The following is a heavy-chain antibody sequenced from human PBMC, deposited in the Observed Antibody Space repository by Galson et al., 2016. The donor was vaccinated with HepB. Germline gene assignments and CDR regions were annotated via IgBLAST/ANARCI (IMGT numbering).Heavy chain of an antibody. CDR3: ARGFNHYHNTPYNY. CDR2: INPGAGSR. Sequence: SVKVSCKASGYTFSDYYIHWVRQAPGQGLEWMGIINPGAGSRSYAQKFQDRVTVTRDTATTTVYMELTGLRAEDTAVYYCARGFNHYHNTPYNYWGPGTLVTVSS. D-gene: IGHD2-15*01. J-gene: IGHJ4*02. V-gene: IGHV1-46*01. CDR1: GYTFSDYY.